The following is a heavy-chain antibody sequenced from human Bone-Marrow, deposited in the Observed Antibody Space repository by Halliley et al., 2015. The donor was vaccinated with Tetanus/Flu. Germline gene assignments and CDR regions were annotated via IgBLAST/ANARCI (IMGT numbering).Heavy chain of an antibody. CDR2: ISYDGSDK. V-gene: IGHV3-30*18. D-gene: IGHD4-17*01. Sequence: SLRLSCAASGFTFINYGMHWVRQAPGKGLEWAAFISYDGSDKYYAASVKGRFTISRDNSKNTLFLQINSLRPEDTAVYYCAKELGVMTTVNNYYYHGLDVWGQGTTVTVSS. CDR3: AKELGVMTTVNNYYYHGLDV. J-gene: IGHJ6*02. CDR1: GFTFINYG.